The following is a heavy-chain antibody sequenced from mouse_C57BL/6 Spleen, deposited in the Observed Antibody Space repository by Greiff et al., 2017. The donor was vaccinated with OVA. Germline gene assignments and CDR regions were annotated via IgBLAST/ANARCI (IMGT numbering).Heavy chain of an antibody. CDR2: ISDGGSYT. D-gene: IGHD1-1*01. CDR1: GFTFSSYA. CDR3: ARGGYYGSSYEWYFDV. Sequence: DVMLVESGGGLVKPGGSLKLSCAASGFTFSSYAMSWVRQTPEKRLEWVATISDGGSYTYYPDNVKGRFTISRDNAKNNLYLQMSHLKSEDTAMYYCARGGYYGSSYEWYFDVWGTGTTVTVSS. J-gene: IGHJ1*03. V-gene: IGHV5-4*03.